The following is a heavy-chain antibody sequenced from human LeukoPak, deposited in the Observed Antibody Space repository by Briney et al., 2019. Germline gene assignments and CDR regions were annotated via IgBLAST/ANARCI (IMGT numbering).Heavy chain of an antibody. J-gene: IGHJ4*02. CDR3: ASVTTRGGDPFGY. V-gene: IGHV1-8*01. Sequence: ASVKVSCKASGYTFTSYDINWVRQATGQGLEWMGWMNPNSGNAGYAQKFQGRVTMTRNTSISTAYMELSSLRSEDTAVYYCASVTTRGGDPFGYWGQGTLVTVSS. CDR1: GYTFTSYD. D-gene: IGHD2-21*01. CDR2: MNPNSGNA.